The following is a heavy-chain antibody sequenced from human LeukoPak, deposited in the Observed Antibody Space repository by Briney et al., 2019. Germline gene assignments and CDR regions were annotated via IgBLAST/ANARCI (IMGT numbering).Heavy chain of an antibody. Sequence: SETLSLTCAVSGGSISSSNWWSWVRQPPGKGLEWIGEIYHSGSTNYNPSLKSRVTISVDTSKNQFSLKLSSVTAADTAVYYCARGGLGIDIVAADAFDIWGQGTMVTVSS. V-gene: IGHV4-4*02. D-gene: IGHD5-12*01. J-gene: IGHJ3*02. CDR1: GGSISSSNW. CDR3: ARGGLGIDIVAADAFDI. CDR2: IYHSGST.